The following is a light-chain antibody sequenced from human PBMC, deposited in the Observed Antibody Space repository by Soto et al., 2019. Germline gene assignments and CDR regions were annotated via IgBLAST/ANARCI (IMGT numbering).Light chain of an antibody. CDR2: DAS. Sequence: IGVTQSPGTLSLSRGERAPLSCMSSQSVSTSYLAWYQQKPGQAPRLLIYDASNRATGIPARFSGSGSGTDFTLTISSLEPEDFAVYYCQQRSNWPSITFGQGTRLEI. V-gene: IGKV3-11*01. CDR3: QQRSNWPSIT. CDR1: QSVSTSY. J-gene: IGKJ5*01.